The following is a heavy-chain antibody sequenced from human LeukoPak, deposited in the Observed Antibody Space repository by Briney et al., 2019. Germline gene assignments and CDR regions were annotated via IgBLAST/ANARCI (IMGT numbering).Heavy chain of an antibody. Sequence: ASETLSLTCTVSGGSISSYYWSWIRQPPGKGLEWIGYIYYSGSTNYNPSLKSRVTISVDTSKNQFSLKLSSVTAADTAVYYCAVGGVIATGPTDYWGQGTLVTVSS. V-gene: IGHV4-59*01. CDR2: IYYSGST. CDR3: AVGGVIATGPTDY. D-gene: IGHD3-16*02. CDR1: GGSISSYY. J-gene: IGHJ4*02.